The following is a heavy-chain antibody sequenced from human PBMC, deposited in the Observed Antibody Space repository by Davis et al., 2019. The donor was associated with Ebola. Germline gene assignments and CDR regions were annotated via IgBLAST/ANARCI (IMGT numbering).Heavy chain of an antibody. CDR2: ARRKVDNYDT. J-gene: IGHJ4*02. CDR3: TKVSITVGARYFDS. Sequence: GGSLRLSCAASGFTFSIYSMNWVRQAPGRGLEWVGRARRKVDNYDTEYAASVKGRFIISRDDSTNSLYLEMNSLRTEDTAVYFCTKVSITVGARYFDSWGQGILVTVSS. CDR1: GFTFSIYS. V-gene: IGHV3-72*01. D-gene: IGHD4-11*01.